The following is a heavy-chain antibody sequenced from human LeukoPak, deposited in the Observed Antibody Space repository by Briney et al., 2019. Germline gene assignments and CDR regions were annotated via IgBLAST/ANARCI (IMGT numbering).Heavy chain of an antibody. Sequence: GGSLRLSCAASGFTVSSNYMSWVRQAPGKGLECVSLISSGSDVTYYADSVKGRFTISRGNSKNTLYLQMNSLRAEDTAVYYCAKYISIGSRQFDYWGQGTLVTVSS. D-gene: IGHD1-26*01. CDR3: AKYISIGSRQFDY. V-gene: IGHV3-23*01. CDR1: GFTVSSNY. CDR2: ISSGSDVT. J-gene: IGHJ4*02.